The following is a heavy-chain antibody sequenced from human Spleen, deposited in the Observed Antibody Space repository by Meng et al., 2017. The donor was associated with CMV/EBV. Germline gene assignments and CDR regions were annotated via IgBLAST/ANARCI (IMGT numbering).Heavy chain of an antibody. CDR1: GDTFSGNA. J-gene: IGHJ4*02. D-gene: IGHD3-10*01. CDR2: SNEVNGNT. CDR3: ARGSDYGSLSD. V-gene: IGHV1-3*02. Sequence: ASVKVSCKTSGDTFSGNAIHWVRQAPGQRLEWMGWSNEVNGNTKYSQKFQGRLTITRDTSASTGYMELSSLRSEDMAFYYCARGSDYGSLSDWGQGTLVTVSS.